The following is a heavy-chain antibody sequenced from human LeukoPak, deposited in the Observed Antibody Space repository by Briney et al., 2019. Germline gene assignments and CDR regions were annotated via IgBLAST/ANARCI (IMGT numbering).Heavy chain of an antibody. V-gene: IGHV4-34*01. D-gene: IGHD2-8*01. Sequence: PSETLSLTCAVYGGSFSGYYWSWIRQPPGKGLEWIGEINHSGSTNYNPSLKSRVTISVDTSKNQFSLKLSSVTAADTAVYYCARGYCTNGVCYVVGHWFDPWGQGTLVTVSS. J-gene: IGHJ5*02. CDR2: INHSGST. CDR3: ARGYCTNGVCYVVGHWFDP. CDR1: GGSFSGYY.